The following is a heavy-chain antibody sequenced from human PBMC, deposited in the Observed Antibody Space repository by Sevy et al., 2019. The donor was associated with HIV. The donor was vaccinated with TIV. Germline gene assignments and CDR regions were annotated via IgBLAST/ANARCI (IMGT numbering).Heavy chain of an antibody. CDR1: GFRFGSHA. CDR3: VREGVGGYSYSLDC. J-gene: IGHJ4*02. D-gene: IGHD5-18*01. Sequence: GGSLRLSCVVSGFRFGSHAMSWVRQAPGKGLEWVATMKEDGSERNYVDSVKGRFTISRDNAKNSLYLQMNSLRAEDTAVYYCVREGVGGYSYSLDCWGQGTLVTVSS. V-gene: IGHV3-7*01. CDR2: MKEDGSER.